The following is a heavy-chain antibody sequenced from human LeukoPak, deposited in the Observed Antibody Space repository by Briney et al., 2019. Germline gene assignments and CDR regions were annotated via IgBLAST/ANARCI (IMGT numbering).Heavy chain of an antibody. J-gene: IGHJ4*02. CDR2: INEDGFDK. Sequence: GGSLRLSCAASGFTFSSSWMTWVREAPGKGLEWVAHINEDGFDKYYVDSVTGRFSISRDNTKNSLYLQMSSLRSEDTAVYYCATWSNAWEFDYWGQGTLVSVCS. V-gene: IGHV3-7*05. D-gene: IGHD1-26*01. CDR1: GFTFSSSW. CDR3: ATWSNAWEFDY.